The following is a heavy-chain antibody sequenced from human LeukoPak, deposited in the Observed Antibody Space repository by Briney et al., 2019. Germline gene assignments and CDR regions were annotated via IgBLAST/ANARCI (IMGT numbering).Heavy chain of an antibody. Sequence: ASVKVSCKASGYTFTSYALHWVRQAPGQRRECMGWINAGNGNTKYSQKFQGRVTITRDTSASTAYMELSSLRSEDTAVYYCARVGGSAKNDFDYWGQGTLVTVSS. CDR1: GYTFTSYA. CDR2: INAGNGNT. D-gene: IGHD3-10*01. V-gene: IGHV1-3*01. CDR3: ARVGGSAKNDFDY. J-gene: IGHJ4*02.